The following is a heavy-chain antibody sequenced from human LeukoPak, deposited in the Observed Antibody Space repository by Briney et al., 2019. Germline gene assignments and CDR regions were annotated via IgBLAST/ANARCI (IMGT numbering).Heavy chain of an antibody. CDR2: IYYSGST. V-gene: IGHV4-59*01. J-gene: IGHJ3*01. D-gene: IGHD1-1*01. Sequence: SETLSLTSTVSLGSISDYYWSWIRQPPGKGLEWIGYIYYSGSTNYNPPLKSRVTVSVDTSKNPFSLKLSSVTAADTAVYYCARGRAGSTYGRGAFDVCGQGTMVTVSS. CDR3: ARGRAGSTYGRGAFDV. CDR1: LGSISDYY.